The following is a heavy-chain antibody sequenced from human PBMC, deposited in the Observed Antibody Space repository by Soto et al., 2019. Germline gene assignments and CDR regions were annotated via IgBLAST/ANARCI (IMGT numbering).Heavy chain of an antibody. Sequence: SQTLSLTCAISWGSVSSNTATWNWVRQSPSRGLEWLGRTYYRSNWNFDYALSVKSRITINPDTSKNQFSLQLNSLTPEDTAVYYCAGELDIHHGLGYWGPGXSVTVYS. CDR3: AGELDIHHGLGY. V-gene: IGHV6-1*01. J-gene: IGHJ4*02. CDR2: TYYRSNWNF. D-gene: IGHD6-19*01. CDR1: WGSVSSNTAT.